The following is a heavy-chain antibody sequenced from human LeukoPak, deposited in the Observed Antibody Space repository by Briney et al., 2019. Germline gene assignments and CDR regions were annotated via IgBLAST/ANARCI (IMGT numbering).Heavy chain of an antibody. J-gene: IGHJ6*03. CDR1: GGSISSGSYY. CDR2: IYTSGST. D-gene: IGHD5-12*01. CDR3: ARIYSGYDIPIYYYYYMDV. V-gene: IGHV4-61*02. Sequence: SETLSLTCTVSGGSISSGSYYWSWIRQPAGKGLEWIGRIYTSGSTNYNPSLKSRVTISVDTSKNQFSLKLSSVTAADTAVYYCARIYSGYDIPIYYYYYMDVWGKGTTVTVSS.